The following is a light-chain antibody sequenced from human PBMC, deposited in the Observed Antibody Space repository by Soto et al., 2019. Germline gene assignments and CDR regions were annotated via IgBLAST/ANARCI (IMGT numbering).Light chain of an antibody. CDR2: EVS. CDR3: SSYTSSNTWV. Sequence: QSALTQPASVSGSPGQSITISCTGTSSDVGGYNYVSWYQQHPGKVPRLMIYEVSNRPSGLSNRFSGSKSGNTASLIISGLQAEDEADYYCSSYTSSNTWVFGGGTKLTVL. V-gene: IGLV2-14*01. CDR1: SSDVGGYNY. J-gene: IGLJ3*02.